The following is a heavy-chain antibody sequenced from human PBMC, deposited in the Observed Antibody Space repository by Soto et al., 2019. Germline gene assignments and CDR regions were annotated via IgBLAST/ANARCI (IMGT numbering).Heavy chain of an antibody. CDR3: ARHAPGRILSGYYNPTLDY. D-gene: IGHD3-9*01. J-gene: IGHJ4*02. CDR2: IQYSGST. CDR1: GGSISTYY. V-gene: IGHV4-59*08. Sequence: QVQLQESGPGLVKPSEALSLTCTVSGGSISTYYWSWIRQPPGKVLEWIGYIQYSGSTTYNPSFNSGVTISVETSKNQVSLRLRSVTDADTDVYSCARHAPGRILSGYYNPTLDYWGQGTLFTFSS.